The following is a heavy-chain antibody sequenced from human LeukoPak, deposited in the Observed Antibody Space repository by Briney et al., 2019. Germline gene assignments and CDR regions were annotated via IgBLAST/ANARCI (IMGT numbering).Heavy chain of an antibody. D-gene: IGHD6-6*01. V-gene: IGHV3-74*01. CDR1: GFSFSGHW. J-gene: IGHJ5*02. CDR3: ARGPNSNWSGLDL. CDR2: ISPTGSTT. Sequence: GGSLRLSCTASGFSFSGHWMHWARQLPGKGLVWVSRISPTGSTTSYADSVKGRFTVSRDNAKNTLYLQVNNLRAEDTAVYYCARGPNSNWSGLDLWGQGTLLTVSS.